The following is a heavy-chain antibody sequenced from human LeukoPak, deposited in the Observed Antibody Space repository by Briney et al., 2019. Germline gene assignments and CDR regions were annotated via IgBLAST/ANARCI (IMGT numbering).Heavy chain of an antibody. Sequence: SETLSLTCAVSGGSISSGGYSWSWIRQPPGKGLEWIGYIYHSGSTYYNPSRKSRVTISVDRSKNQFSMKLSSVTAADTAVYYCARGRLYCSSTSCSPYGMDVWGKGTTVTVSS. CDR2: IYHSGST. J-gene: IGHJ6*04. CDR3: ARGRLYCSSTSCSPYGMDV. CDR1: GGSISSGGYS. D-gene: IGHD2-2*01. V-gene: IGHV4-30-2*01.